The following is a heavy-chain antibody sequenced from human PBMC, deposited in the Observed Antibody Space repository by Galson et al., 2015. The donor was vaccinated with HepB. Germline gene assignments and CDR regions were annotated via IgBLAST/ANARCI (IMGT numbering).Heavy chain of an antibody. CDR1: GFTFSSYG. V-gene: IGHV3-30*18. J-gene: IGHJ4*02. CDR3: AKSAAGYFDY. Sequence: SLRLSCAASGFTFSSYGMHWVRQAPGKGLEWVAVISYDGSNKYYADSVKGRFTISRDNSKNTLYLQMNSLRAEDTAVYYCAKSAAGYFDYWGQGTLVTVSS. D-gene: IGHD6-13*01. CDR2: ISYDGSNK.